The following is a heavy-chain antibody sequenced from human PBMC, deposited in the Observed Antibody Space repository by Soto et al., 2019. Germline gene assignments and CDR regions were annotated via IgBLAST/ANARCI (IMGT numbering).Heavy chain of an antibody. J-gene: IGHJ5*02. CDR3: ARAYYRARFDP. V-gene: IGHV4-61*01. CDR2: IYYSGST. CDR1: GSSVSSGSYY. D-gene: IGHD3-10*01. Sequence: SETLSLTCTVSGSSVSSGSYYWSWIRQPPGKGLEWIGYIYYSGSTNYHPSLKSRVTISVDTSKNQFSLKLSSVTAADTVVYYCARAYYRARFDPWGQGTLVTVSS.